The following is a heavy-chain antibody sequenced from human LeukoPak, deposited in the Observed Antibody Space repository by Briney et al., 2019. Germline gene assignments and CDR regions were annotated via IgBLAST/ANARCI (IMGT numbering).Heavy chain of an antibody. CDR3: ARGNILTGYGGVY. D-gene: IGHD3-9*01. Sequence: GASVKVSCKASGGTFSSYAISWVRQAPGQGLEWMGGIIPIFGTANYAQKFQGRVTITTDESTSTAYMELSSLRSEDTAVYYCARGNILTGYGGVYWGQGTLVTVSS. CDR1: GGTFSSYA. V-gene: IGHV1-69*05. CDR2: IIPIFGTA. J-gene: IGHJ4*02.